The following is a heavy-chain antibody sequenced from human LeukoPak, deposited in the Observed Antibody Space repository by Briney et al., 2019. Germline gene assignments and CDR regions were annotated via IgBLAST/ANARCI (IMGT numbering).Heavy chain of an antibody. Sequence: SGTLSLTCTVSGGSISSYYWSWIRQPPGKGLEWIGYIYYSGSTNYNPSLKSRVTISVDTSKNQFSLKLSSVTAADTAVYYCASLLARRVDYWGQGTLVTVSS. CDR1: GGSISSYY. CDR2: IYYSGST. CDR3: ASLLARRVDY. J-gene: IGHJ4*02. D-gene: IGHD3-3*01. V-gene: IGHV4-59*08.